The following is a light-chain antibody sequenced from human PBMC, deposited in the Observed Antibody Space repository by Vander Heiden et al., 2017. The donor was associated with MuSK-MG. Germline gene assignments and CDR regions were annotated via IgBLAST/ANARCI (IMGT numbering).Light chain of an antibody. CDR3: CSYAGSNNFV. Sequence: SALTQPPSASASPGQSVTISCTRTSCDVGGYNYVSWYQQHPGKAPKLMIYEVSKRHSGVTDRFFGAKSGNTAPLTVTGRQAEDEADYYCCSYAGSNNFVFGTGTKVTVL. J-gene: IGLJ1*01. V-gene: IGLV2-8*01. CDR1: SCDVGGYNY. CDR2: EVS.